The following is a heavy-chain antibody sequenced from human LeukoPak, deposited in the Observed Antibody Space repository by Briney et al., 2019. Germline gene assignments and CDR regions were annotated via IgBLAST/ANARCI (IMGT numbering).Heavy chain of an antibody. CDR2: IYYTGTT. J-gene: IGHJ5*02. D-gene: IGHD3-9*01. V-gene: IGHV4-59*01. Sequence: SETLSLTCTVSGGSINSYYWNWIRQPPGKGLEWIGYIYYTGTTNYNPSLKSRVTISVDTAKNQFSLKLTSVTAADTAVYYCARDRAGSFEWDWFDPWGQGSLVTVSS. CDR1: GGSINSYY. CDR3: ARDRAGSFEWDWFDP.